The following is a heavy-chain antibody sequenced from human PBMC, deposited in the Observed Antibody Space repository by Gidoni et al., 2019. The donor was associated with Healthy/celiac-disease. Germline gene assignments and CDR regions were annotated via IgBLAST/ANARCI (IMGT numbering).Heavy chain of an antibody. J-gene: IGHJ6*02. CDR2: IRSKANSYAT. Sequence: EVQLVESGGGLVQPGGSLTLSCAASGFRFSGSAMHWVRQASGKGLEWVGRIRSKANSYATAYAASVKGRFTISRDDSKNTAYLQMNSLKTEDTAVYYCTRHSRYSYGSMDVWGQGTTVTVSS. D-gene: IGHD5-18*01. CDR1: GFRFSGSA. V-gene: IGHV3-73*02. CDR3: TRHSRYSYGSMDV.